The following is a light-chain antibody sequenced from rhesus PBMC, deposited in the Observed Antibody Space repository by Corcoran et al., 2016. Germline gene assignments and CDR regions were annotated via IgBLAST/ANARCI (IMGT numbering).Light chain of an antibody. J-gene: IGKJ3*01. CDR2: EAS. Sequence: DIQMTQSLSSLSASVGDRVTITCRASQGITNDLAWYQQKPGETPKLLIYEASSLQSGIPSRFSGSGSGTDFTLTISSLQSEDFATYYCQQYYSTPFTFGPGTKLDIK. CDR3: QQYYSTPFT. V-gene: IGKV1-25*01. CDR1: QGITND.